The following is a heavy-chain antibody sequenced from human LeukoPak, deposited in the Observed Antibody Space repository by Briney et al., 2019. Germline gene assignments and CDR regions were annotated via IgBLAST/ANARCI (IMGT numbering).Heavy chain of an antibody. CDR3: ARVSDSVAPRFDP. Sequence: SETLSLTCTVSGGSISSSSYYWGWIRQPPGKGLEWIGSIYYSGSTYYNPSLKSRVTISVDTSKNQFSLKPSSVTAADTAVYYCARVSDSVAPRFDPWGQGTLVTVSS. CDR2: IYYSGST. J-gene: IGHJ5*02. V-gene: IGHV4-39*07. D-gene: IGHD2-15*01. CDR1: GGSISSSSYY.